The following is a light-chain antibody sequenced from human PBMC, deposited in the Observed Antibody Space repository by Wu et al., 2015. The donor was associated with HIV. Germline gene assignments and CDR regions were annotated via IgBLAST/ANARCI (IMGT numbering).Light chain of an antibody. Sequence: GDKITNTVGPITVLVRWWPRYQQKPGQAPKLLIYRASILETGIPSRFSGSGSETDYTLTISSLQPDDFATYYCQQYNDYPWTFGRGTRIELK. CDR1: TVLVR. CDR2: RAS. CDR3: QQYNDYPWT. V-gene: IGKV1-5*03. J-gene: IGKJ2*02.